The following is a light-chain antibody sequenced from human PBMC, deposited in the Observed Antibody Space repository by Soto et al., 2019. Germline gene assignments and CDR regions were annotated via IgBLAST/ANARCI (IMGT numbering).Light chain of an antibody. V-gene: IGKV3-20*01. Sequence: EIVVTQSPCTLSLSTGERATLSCGASQSVTSNYLAWYQQKPGQAPRLLIFGASIRVKGIPDRFIGSGSGTDFTLTISRLEPEDFAVYYCQHYVSSLTTFGQGTKVDIK. CDR3: QHYVSSLTT. CDR2: GAS. CDR1: QSVTSNY. J-gene: IGKJ1*01.